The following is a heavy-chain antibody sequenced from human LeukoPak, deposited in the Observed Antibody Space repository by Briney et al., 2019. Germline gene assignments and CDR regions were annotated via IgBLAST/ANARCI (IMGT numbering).Heavy chain of an antibody. V-gene: IGHV1-69*01. Sequence: GSSEKVSYKASVGTFSRYAILWVRQPPTEEREGVGGIIPMLGIANYAQKFQGRVTITADESKSTAYMEMSSLRSEDTAVYYCGTDWKNMVRGQGGWFDPWGQGTLVTVSS. CDR3: GTDWKNMVRGQGGWFDP. D-gene: IGHD3-10*01. CDR1: VGTFSRYA. J-gene: IGHJ5*02. CDR2: IIPMLGIA.